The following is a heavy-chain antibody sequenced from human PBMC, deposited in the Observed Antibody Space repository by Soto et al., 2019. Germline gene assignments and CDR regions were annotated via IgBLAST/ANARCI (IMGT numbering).Heavy chain of an antibody. Sequence: QVQLQQWGAGLLKPSETLSLTCAVYVGSFSDYYWSWIRQPPGKGLEWIGEINHSGSTKYSPSLKSRVTISVDTSKNQFSLQVSSVTAADTAVYYCARVAGSYYSFGMDVWGRGNSVTVSS. D-gene: IGHD6-13*01. J-gene: IGHJ6*02. V-gene: IGHV4-34*01. CDR2: INHSGST. CDR3: ARVAGSYYSFGMDV. CDR1: VGSFSDYY.